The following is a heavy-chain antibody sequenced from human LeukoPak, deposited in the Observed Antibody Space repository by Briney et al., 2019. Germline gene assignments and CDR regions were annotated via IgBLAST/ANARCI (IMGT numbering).Heavy chain of an antibody. CDR2: ISADAATV. CDR1: GSIFSNYY. CDR3: ARMYSSGYYGDYFDY. D-gene: IGHD5-12*01. Sequence: GGSLRLSCTASGSIFSNYYMAWVRQPPGRGLEWISYISADAATVKYADSVEGRFTVSRDNTQNSIYLEMSSLRVDDTAVYYCARMYSSGYYGDYFDYWGQGNLVSVSS. V-gene: IGHV3-11*04. J-gene: IGHJ4*02.